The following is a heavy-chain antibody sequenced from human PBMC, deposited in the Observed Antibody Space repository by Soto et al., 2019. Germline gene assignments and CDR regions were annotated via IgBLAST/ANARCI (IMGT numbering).Heavy chain of an antibody. Sequence: SETLSLTCIVSGGSISSYYWSWIRQPPGKGLEWSGYIYYRGSTNYNPSLKSRVTISVDTSKNQFSLKLSSVTAADTAVYYCARFNGYYDFYYYYYGMDVWGQGTTVTVS. D-gene: IGHD3-22*01. CDR2: IYYRGST. CDR3: ARFNGYYDFYYYYYGMDV. CDR1: GGSISSYY. J-gene: IGHJ6*02. V-gene: IGHV4-59*01.